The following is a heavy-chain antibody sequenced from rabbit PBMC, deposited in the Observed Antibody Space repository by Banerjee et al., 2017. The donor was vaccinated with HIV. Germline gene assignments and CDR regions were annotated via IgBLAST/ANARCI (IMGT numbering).Heavy chain of an antibody. CDR1: GFSFSSGYD. Sequence: QSLEESGGDLVKPGASLTLTCTASGFSFSSGYDMCWVRQAPGKGLEWIACIYTGSGNTCYSCWAKARCTFSKSTSTSVTLQMHMLTPAATATDFCSRAGYDDDYFNLWGPGTLVTVS. J-gene: IGHJ4*01. CDR2: IYTGSGNT. V-gene: IGHV1S40*01. D-gene: IGHD2-1*01. CDR3: SRAGYDDDYFNL.